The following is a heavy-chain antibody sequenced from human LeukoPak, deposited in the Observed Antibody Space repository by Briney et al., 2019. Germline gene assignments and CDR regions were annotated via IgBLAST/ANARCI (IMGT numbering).Heavy chain of an antibody. CDR2: IYHSGST. CDR1: GGSISSSNW. J-gene: IGHJ4*02. V-gene: IGHV4-4*02. CDR3: ARDSGQHSGYDWSH. Sequence: KPSETLSLTCAVSGGSISSSNWWSWVRQPPGKGLEWIGEIYHSGSTNYNPSLKSRVTISVDKSKNQFSLKLSSVTAADTAVYYCARDSGQHSGYDWSHWGQGALVTVSS. D-gene: IGHD5-12*01.